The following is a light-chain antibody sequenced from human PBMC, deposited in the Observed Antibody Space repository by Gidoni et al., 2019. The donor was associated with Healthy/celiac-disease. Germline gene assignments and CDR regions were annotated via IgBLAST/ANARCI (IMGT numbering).Light chain of an antibody. V-gene: IGLV1-40*01. CDR1: STNIAAGYD. CDR2: GNS. Sequence: QSVMTQPRAVSGAPGQRVTSSCTGSSTNIAAGYDVHWYQQLPRTAPNLFISGNSNRPSGVPDRLSGSKSGTSPSLAITGLQAEDEADYYCQSSDSSLSGVVFAAGTNLTVL. CDR3: QSSDSSLSGVV. J-gene: IGLJ2*01.